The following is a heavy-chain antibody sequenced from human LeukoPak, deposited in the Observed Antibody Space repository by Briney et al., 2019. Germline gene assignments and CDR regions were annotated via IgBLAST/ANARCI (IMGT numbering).Heavy chain of an antibody. CDR1: GYTLSDYT. J-gene: IGHJ4*02. CDR3: TRDLEY. V-gene: IGHV3-48*01. Sequence: GGSLRLSCGASGYTLSDYTMNWVRQAPGKGPEWISYISSGGSVMHYADSVKGRFTISRDNVENSLYLQMNSLRVGDTAVYYCTRDLEYWGQGVLVTVSS. CDR2: ISSGGSVM.